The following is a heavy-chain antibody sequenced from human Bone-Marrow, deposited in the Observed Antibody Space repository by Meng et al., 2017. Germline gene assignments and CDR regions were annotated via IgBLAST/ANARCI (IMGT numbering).Heavy chain of an antibody. CDR3: ARVRGTFSSSWPRGPGPFDY. V-gene: IGHV4-34*01. CDR2: INHSGST. CDR1: VGSFSGYY. J-gene: IGHJ4*02. Sequence: QVQLQQGGAAVLKPSETLSLTCAVYVGSFSGYYWSWIRQPPGKGLEWIGEINHSGSTNYNPSLKSRVTISVDTSKNQFSLKLSSVTAADTAVYYCARVRGTFSSSWPRGPGPFDYWGQGTLVTVSS. D-gene: IGHD6-13*01.